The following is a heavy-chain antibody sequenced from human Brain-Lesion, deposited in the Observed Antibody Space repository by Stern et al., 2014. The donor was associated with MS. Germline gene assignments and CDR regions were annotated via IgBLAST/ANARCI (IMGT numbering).Heavy chain of an antibody. D-gene: IGHD1-26*01. CDR2: IYYCGFT. J-gene: IGHJ4*02. CDR3: ARHDSVPRPSQLYSARDRGPGYFDY. CDR1: GGSLSSSTYY. Sequence: QLQLQESGPGLVKPSETLSITCTVSGGSLSSSTYYWAWIRPPPGKVLEWLGNIYYCGFTYYNPSLTRPVTLSVDMSKTQFALKLSSVTAADTAIYYCARHDSVPRPSQLYSARDRGPGYFDYWGQGTLVTVSS. V-gene: IGHV4-39*01.